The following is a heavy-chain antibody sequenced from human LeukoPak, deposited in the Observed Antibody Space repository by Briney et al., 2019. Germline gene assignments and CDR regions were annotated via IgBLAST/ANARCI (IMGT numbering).Heavy chain of an antibody. D-gene: IGHD7-27*01. J-gene: IGHJ4*02. V-gene: IGHV3-7*01. CDR3: AKGLGRDS. Sequence: GGSLRLSCAASGFTFSTHWMTWFRQAPGKGLEWVANIEEDGSEKYYADSVKGRFSISRDNTKNSLYLQMGRLRVEDAAMYYCAKGLGRDSGGQGTLVTVSS. CDR1: GFTFSTHW. CDR2: IEEDGSEK.